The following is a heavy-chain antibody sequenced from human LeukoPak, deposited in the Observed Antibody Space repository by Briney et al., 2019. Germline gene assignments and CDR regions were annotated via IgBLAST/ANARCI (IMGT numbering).Heavy chain of an antibody. CDR2: ISGSGGST. V-gene: IGHV3-23*01. CDR1: GFTFSSYA. J-gene: IGHJ4*02. CDR3: AKPYDFWSGTMNFDY. D-gene: IGHD3-3*01. Sequence: PGGSLRLSCAASGFTFSSYAMSWVRQAPGNGLEWVSAISGSGGSTYYADSVKGRFTISRDNSKNTLYLQMNSLRAEDTAVYYCAKPYDFWSGTMNFDYWGQGTLVTVSS.